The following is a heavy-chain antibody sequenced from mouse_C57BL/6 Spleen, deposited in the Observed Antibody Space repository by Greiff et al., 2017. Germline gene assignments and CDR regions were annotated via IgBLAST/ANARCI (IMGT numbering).Heavy chain of an antibody. CDR3: ARDNVGLRLKWYFDV. D-gene: IGHD2-2*01. CDR2: ISDGGSYT. CDR1: GFTFSSYA. V-gene: IGHV5-4*01. J-gene: IGHJ1*03. Sequence: EVKLVESGGGLVKPGGSLKLSCAASGFTFSSYAMSWVRQTPEKRLEWVATISDGGSYTYYPDNVEGRFTISRDNAKNNMYMQMSHLKSEDTAMYYCARDNVGLRLKWYFDVWGTGTTVTVSS.